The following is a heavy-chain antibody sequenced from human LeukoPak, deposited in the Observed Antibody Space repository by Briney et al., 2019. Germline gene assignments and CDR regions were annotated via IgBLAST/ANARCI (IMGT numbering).Heavy chain of an antibody. CDR3: ARAEYDSSGYLYFDY. V-gene: IGHV4-4*02. CDR1: GGSISSSNW. CDR2: IYHSGST. J-gene: IGHJ4*02. D-gene: IGHD3-22*01. Sequence: SGTLSLTCAVSGGSISSSNWWSWVRQPPGKGLEWIGEIYHSGSTNYNPSLKSRVTISVDKSKNQFSLKLSSVTAADTAVYYCARAEYDSSGYLYFDYWGRGTLVTVSS.